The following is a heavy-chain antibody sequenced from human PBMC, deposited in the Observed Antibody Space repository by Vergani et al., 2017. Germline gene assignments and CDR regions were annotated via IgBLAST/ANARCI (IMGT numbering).Heavy chain of an antibody. D-gene: IGHD3-10*01. CDR1: GFTFSSYS. J-gene: IGHJ6*02. V-gene: IGHV3-48*01. Sequence: EVQLVESGGGLVQPGGSLRLSCAASGFTFSSYSMNWVRQAPGKGLEWVSYISSSSTIYYADSVKGRFTISRDNAKNSLYLQMNSLRAEDTAVYYCARALEGFGDFFGMDVWGQGTTVTVSS. CDR2: ISSSSTI. CDR3: ARALEGFGDFFGMDV.